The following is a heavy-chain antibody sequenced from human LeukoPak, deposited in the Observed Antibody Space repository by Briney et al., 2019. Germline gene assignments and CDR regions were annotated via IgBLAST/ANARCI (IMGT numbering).Heavy chain of an antibody. CDR1: GFTFSSYG. Sequence: GRSLRLSCAASGFTFSSYGMHWVRQAPGKGLEWVSAISGSGGSTYYADSVKGRFTISRDNSKNTLYLQMNSLRAEDTAVYYCAKSDRGHDAFDIWGQGTMVTVSS. V-gene: IGHV3-23*01. D-gene: IGHD1-14*01. CDR3: AKSDRGHDAFDI. J-gene: IGHJ3*02. CDR2: ISGSGGST.